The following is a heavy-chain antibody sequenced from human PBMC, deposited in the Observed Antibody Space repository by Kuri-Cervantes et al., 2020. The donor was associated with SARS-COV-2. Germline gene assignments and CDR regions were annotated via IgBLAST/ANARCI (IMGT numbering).Heavy chain of an antibody. CDR1: GFTFSDYY. CDR2: ISSSGSTI. Sequence: GGSLRLSCAASGFTFSDYYMSWIRQAPGKGLEWVSYISSSGSTIYYADSVKGRFTISRDNSKNTLYLRMNSLRAEDTAVYYCAKPPHCSSTSCYGGYYMDVWGKGTTVTVSS. D-gene: IGHD2-2*01. V-gene: IGHV3-11*01. CDR3: AKPPHCSSTSCYGGYYMDV. J-gene: IGHJ6*03.